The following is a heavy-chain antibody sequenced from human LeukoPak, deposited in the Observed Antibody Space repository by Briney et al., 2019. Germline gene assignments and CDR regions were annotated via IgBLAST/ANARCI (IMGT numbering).Heavy chain of an antibody. D-gene: IGHD6-13*01. V-gene: IGHV5-51*01. CDR3: ARRSSRTWNNFDY. CDR2: IYPGDSET. Sequence: GEYLKISCKGSGYSFTNYWIGWVRHMPGKGLEWMGIIYPGDSETRYSPSFQGQVTISADKSITTAYLQWSSLKASDTAMYYCARRSSRTWNNFDYWGQGTLVTVSS. CDR1: GYSFTNYW. J-gene: IGHJ4*02.